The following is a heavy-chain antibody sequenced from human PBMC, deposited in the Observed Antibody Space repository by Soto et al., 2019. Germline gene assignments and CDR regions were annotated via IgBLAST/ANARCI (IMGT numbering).Heavy chain of an antibody. J-gene: IGHJ3*02. V-gene: IGHV3-23*01. CDR1: GFTFSSYA. D-gene: IGHD6-19*01. CDR2: ISGSGGST. CDR3: AKDFVRRVAGISKAFGAFDI. Sequence: EVQLLESGGGLVQPGGSLRLSCAASGFTFSSYAMSWVRQAPGKGLEWVSAISGSGGSTYYADSVKGRFTISRDNSKHTLYLQMNSLRAEDTAVYYCAKDFVRRVAGISKAFGAFDIWGQGTMVTVSS.